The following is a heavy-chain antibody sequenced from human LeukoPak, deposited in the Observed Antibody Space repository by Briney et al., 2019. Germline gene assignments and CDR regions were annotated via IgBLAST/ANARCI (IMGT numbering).Heavy chain of an antibody. V-gene: IGHV3-23*01. CDR1: GFTFSNYV. Sequence: GGSLRLSCAASGFTFSNYVMSWVRQAPGKGLEWVSATGGGATTYYADSVKGRFTISRDNAKNSLFLQMNSPKVEDTGVYYCARVSARSYVSGILRGYYVDSWGQGTLVSVSS. CDR2: TGGGATT. J-gene: IGHJ4*02. CDR3: ARVSARSYVSGILRGYYVDS. D-gene: IGHD1-26*01.